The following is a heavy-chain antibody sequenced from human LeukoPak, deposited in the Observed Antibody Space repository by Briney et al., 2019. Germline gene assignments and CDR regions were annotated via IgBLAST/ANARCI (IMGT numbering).Heavy chain of an antibody. CDR2: ISAYNGNT. D-gene: IGHD6-13*01. J-gene: IGHJ4*02. V-gene: IGHV1-18*01. Sequence: ASVKVSCKASGYTFTSYGISWVRQAPGQGLEWMGWISAYNGNTNYAQKLQGRVTMTTDTSTSTAYMELRSLRSDDTAVYYCARDRAKYSSSWLLFDYWGQGTLVTVSS. CDR3: ARDRAKYSSSWLLFDY. CDR1: GYTFTSYG.